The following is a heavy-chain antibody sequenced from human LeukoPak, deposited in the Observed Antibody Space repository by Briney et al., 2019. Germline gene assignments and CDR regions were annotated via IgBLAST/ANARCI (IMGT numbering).Heavy chain of an antibody. CDR3: ASLRGYYDFWSGQYYYGMDV. V-gene: IGHV4-39*01. J-gene: IGHJ6*02. Sequence: SETLSLTCTVSGGSISSSSYYWGWIRQPPGKGLEWIGSIYYSGSTYYNPSLKSRVTISVDTSKNQFSLKLSSVTAADTAVYYCASLRGYYDFWSGQYYYGMDVWGQGTTVTVSS. D-gene: IGHD3-3*01. CDR2: IYYSGST. CDR1: GGSISSSSYY.